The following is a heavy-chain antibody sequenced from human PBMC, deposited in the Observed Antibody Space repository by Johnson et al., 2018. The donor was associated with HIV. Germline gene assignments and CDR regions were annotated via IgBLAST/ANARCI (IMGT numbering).Heavy chain of an antibody. CDR2: IYSGGST. Sequence: VQLVESGGGLVQPGGSLRLSCAASGFIVRITYMSWVRQAPGKGLEWVSVIYSGGSTYYADSVKGRFTVSRDNSKNTLYLQMNSLRNNDTAVYYCARAVARGQGLADGYIWGQGTTVTVSS. J-gene: IGHJ3*02. V-gene: IGHV3-66*01. CDR3: ARAVARGQGLADGYI. CDR1: GFIVRITY. D-gene: IGHD6-19*01.